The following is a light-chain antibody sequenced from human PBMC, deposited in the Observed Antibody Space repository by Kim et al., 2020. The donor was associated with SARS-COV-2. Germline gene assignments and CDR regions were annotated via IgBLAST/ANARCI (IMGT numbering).Light chain of an antibody. V-gene: IGLV3-19*01. Sequence: SSELTQDPAVSVALGQTVRITCQGDSLRSYYASWYQQKPGQAPVLVIYGKNNRPQGIPDRFSGSSSGNTASLTITGPQAEDEADYYCNSRDSSGNHAVFGGGTKLTVL. CDR3: NSRDSSGNHAV. J-gene: IGLJ7*01. CDR2: GKN. CDR1: SLRSYY.